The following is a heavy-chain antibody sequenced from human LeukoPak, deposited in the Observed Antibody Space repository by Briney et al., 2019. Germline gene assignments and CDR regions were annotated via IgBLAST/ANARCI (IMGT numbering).Heavy chain of an antibody. D-gene: IGHD6-19*01. J-gene: IGHJ4*02. V-gene: IGHV3-23*01. CDR2: ISGSGGST. CDR3: AKDPTIAVGGY. CDR1: GFTFSSNG. Sequence: PGGSLRLSCGASGFTFSSNGMHWVRQAPGKGLEWVSAISGSGGSTYYADSVKGRFTISRDNSKNTLYLQMNSLRAEDTAVYYCAKDPTIAVGGYWGQGTLVTVSS.